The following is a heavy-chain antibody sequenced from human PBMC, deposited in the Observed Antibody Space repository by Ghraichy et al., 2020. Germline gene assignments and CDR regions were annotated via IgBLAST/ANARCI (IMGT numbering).Heavy chain of an antibody. CDR1: GFGFDSYV. V-gene: IGHV3-33*06. D-gene: IGHD3-3*01. CDR3: AKAQEPYYNYRTGALDH. Sequence: GGSLRLSCVASGFGFDSYVMQWVRQAPGRGLEWVASIWFDGDKKYYGDSVRGRFTLSRDSSNKVVYLQMDSLRGEDTGVYYCAKAQEPYYNYRTGALDHLGQGTQGPVSS. J-gene: IGHJ4*02. CDR2: IWFDGDKK.